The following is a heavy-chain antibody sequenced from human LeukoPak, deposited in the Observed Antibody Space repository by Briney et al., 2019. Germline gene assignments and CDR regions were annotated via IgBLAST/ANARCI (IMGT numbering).Heavy chain of an antibody. J-gene: IGHJ6*02. D-gene: IGHD5-12*01. V-gene: IGHV1-8*01. CDR3: ARAGVATTNYYYYYGMDV. CDR2: MNPNSSNT. Sequence: ASVKVSCKASGYTFTSYDINWVRQATGQGLEWMGWMNPNSSNTGYAQKFQGRVTMTRNTSISTAYMELSSLRSEDTAVYYCARAGVATTNYYYYYGMDVWGQGTTVTVSS. CDR1: GYTFTSYD.